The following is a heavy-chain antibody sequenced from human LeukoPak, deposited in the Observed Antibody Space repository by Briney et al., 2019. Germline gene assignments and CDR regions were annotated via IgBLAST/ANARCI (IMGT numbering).Heavy chain of an antibody. CDR3: AKENGGNGGFFYRLGR. J-gene: IGHJ6*02. D-gene: IGHD4-23*01. CDR1: GFAFHNYA. CDR2: INWNSDTK. Sequence: PGGSLRLSCVGSGFAFHNYAMHWVRRPPGKGLEWVSAINWNSDTKAYADSVKGRFTISRDRARNSLYLQMDSLRPEDTALYYCAKENGGNGGFFYRLGRWGQGTSVTVSS. V-gene: IGHV3-9*01.